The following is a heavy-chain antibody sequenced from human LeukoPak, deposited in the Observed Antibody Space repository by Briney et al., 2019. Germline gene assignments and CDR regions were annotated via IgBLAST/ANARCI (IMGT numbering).Heavy chain of an antibody. J-gene: IGHJ4*02. D-gene: IGHD3-22*01. V-gene: IGHV1-18*01. CDR1: GYTFSNYG. CDR3: ARDGHYDSSDSWTGSDLDY. CDR2: ISTYNGKT. Sequence: GASVKVSCKASGYTFSNYGITWVRQAPGQGLEWVGWISTYNGKTHYGQKVQGRVTMTTDTTTTTAYLELRSLRSDDTAVHYCARDGHYDSSDSWTGSDLDYWGQGTLVTVSS.